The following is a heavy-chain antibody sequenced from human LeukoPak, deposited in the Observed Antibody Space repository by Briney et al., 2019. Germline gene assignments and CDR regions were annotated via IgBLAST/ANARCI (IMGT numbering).Heavy chain of an antibody. D-gene: IGHD4-23*01. CDR2: IYYSGST. J-gene: IGHJ4*02. CDR3: ARDSATVVSGGVGY. V-gene: IGHV4-39*07. CDR1: GGSISSSSYY. Sequence: SETLSLTCTVSGGSISSSSYYWGWIRQPPGKGLEWIGSIYYSGSTYYNPSLKSRVTISVDTSKNQVSLKLSAVTAADTAVYYCARDSATVVSGGVGYWGQGTLVTVSS.